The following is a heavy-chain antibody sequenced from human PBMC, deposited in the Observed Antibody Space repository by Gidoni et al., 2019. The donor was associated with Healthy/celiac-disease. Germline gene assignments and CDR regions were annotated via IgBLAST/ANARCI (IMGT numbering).Heavy chain of an antibody. J-gene: IGHJ3*02. CDR3: AKDRGLYSGYDDAFDI. CDR1: GFTFSSYS. Sequence: EVQLVESGGGLVQPGGSLRLSCAASGFTFSSYSMGWVRQAPGKGLEWVSAISGRGGSTYYADAVKGRFTISRDNSKNTLYLQMNSLRAEDTAVYYCAKDRGLYSGYDDAFDIWGQGTMVTVSS. CDR2: ISGRGGST. D-gene: IGHD5-12*01. V-gene: IGHV3-23*04.